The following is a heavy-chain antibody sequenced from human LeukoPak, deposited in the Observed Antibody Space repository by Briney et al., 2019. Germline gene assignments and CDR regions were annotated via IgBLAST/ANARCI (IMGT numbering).Heavy chain of an antibody. J-gene: IGHJ4*02. CDR1: GYTFTSYG. V-gene: IGHV1-18*01. Sequence: GASVKVSCKASGYTFTSYGVTWVRQAPGQGLEWMGWISAYNGNTNYAQKFQGRVTMTTDTSTSTAYMELRSLRSDDKAVFYCAGGIASTGRYYFDYWGQGTLVTVSS. CDR2: ISAYNGNT. D-gene: IGHD6-13*01. CDR3: AGGIASTGRYYFDY.